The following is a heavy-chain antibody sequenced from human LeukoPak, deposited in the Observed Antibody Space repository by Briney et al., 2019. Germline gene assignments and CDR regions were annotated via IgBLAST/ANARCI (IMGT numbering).Heavy chain of an antibody. J-gene: IGHJ4*02. Sequence: ASVKVSCKASGYTFTSYYMHWVRQPPGQGLEWMGIINPSGGSTSYAQKFQGRVTMTRDTSTSTVYMELSSLRSEDTAVYYCARGAKTYYYGSGSYFFGYWGQGTLVTVSS. CDR1: GYTFTSYY. D-gene: IGHD3-10*01. CDR3: ARGAKTYYYGSGSYFFGY. V-gene: IGHV1-46*01. CDR2: INPSGGST.